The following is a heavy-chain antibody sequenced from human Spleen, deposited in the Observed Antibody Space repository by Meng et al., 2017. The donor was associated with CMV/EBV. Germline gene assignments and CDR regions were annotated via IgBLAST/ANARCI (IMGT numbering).Heavy chain of an antibody. Sequence: QVQLQQWGAGLLKPSGTLSLTCAVDGGSFSGYYWSWIRQPPGKGLEWIGEINHSGSTNYNPSLKSRVTISVDTSKNQFSLKLSSVTAADTAVYYCARGGYYYSSGWYSDYWGQGTLVTVSS. CDR2: INHSGST. D-gene: IGHD6-19*01. V-gene: IGHV4-34*01. J-gene: IGHJ4*02. CDR3: ARGGYYYSSGWYSDY. CDR1: GGSFSGYY.